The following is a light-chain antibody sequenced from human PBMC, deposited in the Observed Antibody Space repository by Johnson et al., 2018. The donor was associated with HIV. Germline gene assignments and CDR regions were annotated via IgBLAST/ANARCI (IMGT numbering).Light chain of an antibody. V-gene: IGLV1-51*02. J-gene: IGLJ1*01. CDR2: EDD. CDR3: GTWDSSLSVYV. Sequence: QSVLTQPPSVSAAPGQKVTISCSGSSSNIGKNHVSWYQQFPGTAPKLLVYEDDKRPSDIPDRFSGSKSGTSATLGITGLQPGDEADYYCGTWDSSLSVYVFGTGTEVTV. CDR1: SSNIGKNH.